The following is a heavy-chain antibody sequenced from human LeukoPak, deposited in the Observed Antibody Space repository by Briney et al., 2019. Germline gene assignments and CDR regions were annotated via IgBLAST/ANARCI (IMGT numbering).Heavy chain of an antibody. Sequence: GESLKISCKGSGYTFTNYWIGWVRQMPGKGLEWMGIIHPDDSDTRYSPSFQGQVTISADKSITTAYLQWASLKASDTAIYYCASYRGSSGRHFDYWGQGTLVTVSS. CDR3: ASYRGSSGRHFDY. CDR1: GYTFTNYW. D-gene: IGHD6-6*01. J-gene: IGHJ4*02. CDR2: IHPDDSDT. V-gene: IGHV5-51*01.